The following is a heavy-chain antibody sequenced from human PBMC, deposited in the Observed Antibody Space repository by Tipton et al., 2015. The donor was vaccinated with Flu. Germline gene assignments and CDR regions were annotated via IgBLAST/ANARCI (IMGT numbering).Heavy chain of an antibody. CDR1: GDSIRSDKYF. CDR3: ARGEAPGKTVHWFDP. Sequence: TLSLTCTVSGDSIRSDKYFWSWIRQPAGQGLEWIGLIYVSGFTRYNPSLAARVTISQDTSRNQFSLRLTSVTAADTAVYYCARGEAPGKTVHWFDPWGRGAPVSVSS. J-gene: IGHJ5*02. D-gene: IGHD4-17*01. CDR2: IYVSGFT. V-gene: IGHV4-61*02.